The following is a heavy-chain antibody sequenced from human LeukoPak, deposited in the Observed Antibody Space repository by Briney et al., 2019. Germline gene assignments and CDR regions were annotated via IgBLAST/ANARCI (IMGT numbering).Heavy chain of an antibody. D-gene: IGHD6-19*01. J-gene: IGHJ4*02. Sequence: SETLSLTCAVSGGSISSGGYSWSWIRQPPGKGLEWIGYIYHSGSTYYNPSLKSRVTISVDRSKNQFSLKLSSVTAADTAVYYCARGSQWLEGDYWGQGTLVTVSS. V-gene: IGHV4-30-2*01. CDR1: GGSISSGGYS. CDR2: IYHSGST. CDR3: ARGSQWLEGDY.